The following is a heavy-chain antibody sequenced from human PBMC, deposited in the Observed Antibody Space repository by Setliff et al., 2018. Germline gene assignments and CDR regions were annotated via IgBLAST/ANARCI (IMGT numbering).Heavy chain of an antibody. CDR1: GGSISSGSYY. CDR2: IYTSGST. CDR3: ARTLLLSPYYFVY. Sequence: SETLSLTCTVSGGSISSGSYYWSWIRRPAGKGLEWIGRIYTSGSTNYNPSLKSRVTISVDTSKNQFSLKLSSVTAADTAVYYCARTLLLSPYYFVYWGQGTLVTISS. D-gene: IGHD2-21*01. J-gene: IGHJ4*02. V-gene: IGHV4-61*02.